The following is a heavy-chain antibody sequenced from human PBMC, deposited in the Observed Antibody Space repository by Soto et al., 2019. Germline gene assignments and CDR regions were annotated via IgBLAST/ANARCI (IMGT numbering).Heavy chain of an antibody. CDR1: GFTFSSYA. D-gene: IGHD6-13*01. CDR3: AKSSGNRIAAVNYYYYMDV. CDR2: ISGTGGST. J-gene: IGHJ6*03. V-gene: IGHV3-23*01. Sequence: PGGSLRLSCAASGFTFSSYAVSWVRQAPGKGLEWVSAISGTGGSTYYADSVKGWFTISRDNSKNTVYLQMNSLRAEDTAVYYCAKSSGNRIAAVNYYYYMDVWGKGTTVTVSS.